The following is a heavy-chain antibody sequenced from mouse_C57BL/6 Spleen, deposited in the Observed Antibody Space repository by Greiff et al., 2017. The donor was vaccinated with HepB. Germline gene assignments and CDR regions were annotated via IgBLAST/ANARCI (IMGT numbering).Heavy chain of an antibody. V-gene: IGHV1-39*01. CDR2: INPNYGTT. Sequence: VQLKESGPELVKPGASVKISCKASGYSFTDYNMNWVKQSNGKSLEWIGVINPNYGTTSYNQKFKGKATLTVDQSPSTAYMQLNSLTSEDSAVYYCAREDSITTVVARGYFDVWGTGTTVTVSS. J-gene: IGHJ1*03. CDR1: GYSFTDYN. D-gene: IGHD1-1*01. CDR3: AREDSITTVVARGYFDV.